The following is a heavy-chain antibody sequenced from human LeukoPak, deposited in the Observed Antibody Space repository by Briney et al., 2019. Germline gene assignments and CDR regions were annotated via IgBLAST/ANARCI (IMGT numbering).Heavy chain of an antibody. CDR1: GGSFSDYY. Sequence: SETLSLTCAVYGGSFSDYYWSWIRQPPGKGLEWIGEINHSGSTYYNPSLKSRVTISVDTSKNQFSPKLSSVTAADTAVYYCARRDTAMSMNWFDPWGQGTLVTVSS. V-gene: IGHV4-34*01. J-gene: IGHJ5*02. CDR2: INHSGST. CDR3: ARRDTAMSMNWFDP. D-gene: IGHD5-18*01.